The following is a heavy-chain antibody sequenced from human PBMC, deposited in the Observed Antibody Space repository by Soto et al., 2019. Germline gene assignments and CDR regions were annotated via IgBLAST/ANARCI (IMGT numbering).Heavy chain of an antibody. V-gene: IGHV1-46*01. D-gene: IGHD3-16*01. CDR1: GYTFTNYY. CDR3: AIRWDAMDV. J-gene: IGHJ6*02. Sequence: QVQLVQSGAEVKKPGASVKVSCKASGYTFTNYYIHWVRQAPGEGLEWMGIINPRGGSTTYAQKFQGRVTMTRVTSTNTVYMELSSLRSEDTAVYYCAIRWDAMDVWGQGTTVTVSS. CDR2: INPRGGST.